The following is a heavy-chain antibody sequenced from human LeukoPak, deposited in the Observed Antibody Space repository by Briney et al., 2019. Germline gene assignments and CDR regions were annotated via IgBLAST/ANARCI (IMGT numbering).Heavy chain of an antibody. J-gene: IGHJ3*02. D-gene: IGHD3-22*01. CDR3: ARAAWDYYDSSGYDDI. CDR1: GYSISSGYY. CDR2: IYHSGST. V-gene: IGHV4-38-2*02. Sequence: SETLSLTCTVSGYSISSGYYWGWIRQPPGKGLEWIGSIYHSGSTYYNPSLKSRVTISADTSKNQFSLKLRSVTAADTAVYYCARAAWDYYDSSGYDDIWGQGTMVTVSS.